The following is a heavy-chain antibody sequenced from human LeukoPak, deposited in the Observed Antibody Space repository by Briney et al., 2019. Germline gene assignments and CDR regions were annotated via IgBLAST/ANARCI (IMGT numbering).Heavy chain of an antibody. D-gene: IGHD3-22*01. V-gene: IGHV4-34*01. Sequence: SETLSLTCAVYGGSFSGYYWSWIRQPPGKGLEWIGEINHSGSTNHNPSLKSRVTISVDTSKNQFSLKLSSVTAADTAVYYCARRDYDSSGYYFYWGQGTLVTVSS. CDR1: GGSFSGYY. CDR3: ARRDYDSSGYYFY. J-gene: IGHJ4*02. CDR2: INHSGST.